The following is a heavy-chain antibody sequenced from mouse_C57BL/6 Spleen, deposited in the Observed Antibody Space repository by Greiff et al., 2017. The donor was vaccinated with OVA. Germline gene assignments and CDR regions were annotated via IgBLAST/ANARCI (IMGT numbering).Heavy chain of an antibody. CDR2: IDPETGGT. J-gene: IGHJ3*01. V-gene: IGHV1-15*01. CDR3: TRNEGEWFAY. CDR1: GYTFTDYE. Sequence: VQLQQSGAELVRPGASVTLSCKASGYTFTDYEMHWVKQTPVHGLEWIGAIDPETGGTAYNQKFKGKAILTADKSSSTAYMELRSLTSEDSAVYYCTRNEGEWFAYWGQGTLVTVSA.